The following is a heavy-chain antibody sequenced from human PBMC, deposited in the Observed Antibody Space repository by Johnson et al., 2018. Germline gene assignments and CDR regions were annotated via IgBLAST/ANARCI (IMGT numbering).Heavy chain of an antibody. CDR1: GFSFSSHW. Sequence: VQLQESGGNSVQPGGSLRLSCAASGFSFSSHWIHWVRLAPGTGLMWLSRLNGDGGWSSYAPSVKGRFTISRDNAKNTVPLQMNGLWAEDAGGDYWVGGGAGGNGRGWIRYFRHWGQGTLVTVSS. CDR2: LNGDGGWS. CDR3: VGGGAGGNGRGWIRYFRH. D-gene: IGHD5-18*01. J-gene: IGHJ1*01. V-gene: IGHV3-74*01.